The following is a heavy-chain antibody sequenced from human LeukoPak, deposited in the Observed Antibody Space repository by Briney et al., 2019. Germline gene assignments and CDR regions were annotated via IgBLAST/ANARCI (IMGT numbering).Heavy chain of an antibody. CDR1: GYTFTSYD. CDR3: ARDLRTSVAGNWFDP. CDR2: ISAYNGNT. D-gene: IGHD6-19*01. Sequence: ASVNVSCKASGYTFTSYDISWVRQAPGQGLEWIGWISAYNGNTNYAQKFQGRVTMTTDTSTSTAYMELRSLRSDDTAVYYCARDLRTSVAGNWFDPWGQGTLVTVSS. V-gene: IGHV1-18*01. J-gene: IGHJ5*02.